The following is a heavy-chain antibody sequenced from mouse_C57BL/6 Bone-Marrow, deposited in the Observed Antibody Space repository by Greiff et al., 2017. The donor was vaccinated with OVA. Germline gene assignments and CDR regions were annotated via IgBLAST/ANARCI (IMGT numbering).Heavy chain of an antibody. V-gene: IGHV3-6*01. CDR2: ISYDGSN. J-gene: IGHJ3*01. Sequence: EVKLVESGPGLVKPSQSLSLTCSVTGYSITSGYYWNWIRQFPGNKLEWMGYISYDGSNNYNPSLKNRISITRDTSKNQFFLKLNSVTTEDTATYYCARDQSYSNAWFAYWGQGTLVTVSA. CDR3: ARDQSYSNAWFAY. D-gene: IGHD2-5*01. CDR1: GYSITSGYY.